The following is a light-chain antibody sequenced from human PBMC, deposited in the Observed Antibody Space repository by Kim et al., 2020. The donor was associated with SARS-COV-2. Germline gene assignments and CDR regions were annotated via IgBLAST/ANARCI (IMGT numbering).Light chain of an antibody. CDR1: QSINYW. Sequence: SAAVVDRVIITCQASQSINYWLAWYQQKPGHAPKLLIYDASNFEDGVPSRFSGSGSVTEFTLTISSLQPDDFATYYCQQSNSYPYSFGQGTKLEI. CDR2: DAS. V-gene: IGKV1-5*01. J-gene: IGKJ2*01. CDR3: QQSNSYPYS.